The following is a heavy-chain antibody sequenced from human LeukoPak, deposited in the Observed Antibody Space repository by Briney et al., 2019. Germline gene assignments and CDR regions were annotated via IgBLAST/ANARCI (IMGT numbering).Heavy chain of an antibody. V-gene: IGHV3-30*18. J-gene: IGHJ3*02. D-gene: IGHD3-22*01. CDR3: AKGDGYYLSAFDI. CDR2: ISYDGSNK. Sequence: PGRSLRLSCAASGFTFSSYGMHWVRQAPGKGLEWVAVISYDGSNKYYADSVKGRFTISRDNSKNTLYLQMNSLRAEDTAVYYCAKGDGYYLSAFDIWGQGTMVTVSS. CDR1: GFTFSSYG.